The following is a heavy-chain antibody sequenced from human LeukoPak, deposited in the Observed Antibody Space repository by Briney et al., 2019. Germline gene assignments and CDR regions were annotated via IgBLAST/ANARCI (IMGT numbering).Heavy chain of an antibody. CDR2: IKEDGSEK. CDR1: GFTFSTYW. D-gene: IGHD3-10*01. CDR3: ARRGGSGWFREQDY. J-gene: IGHJ4*01. V-gene: IGHV3-7*01. Sequence: PGGSLRLSCVASGFTFSTYWMTWVRQAPGKGLEWVANIKEDGSEKYFVDSVKGRFTISRDNAKNSLYLQMNSLRAEDTAVYYCARRGGSGWFREQDYWGQEPWSPSPQ.